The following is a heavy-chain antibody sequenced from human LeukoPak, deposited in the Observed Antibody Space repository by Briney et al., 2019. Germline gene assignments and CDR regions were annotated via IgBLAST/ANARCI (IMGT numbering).Heavy chain of an antibody. J-gene: IGHJ4*02. V-gene: IGHV1-8*01. Sequence: ASVKVSCKASGYTFTSYDINWVRQATGQGLAWMGWMNPNSGNTGYAQKFQGRVTMTRNTSISTAYMELSSLRSEDTAGYYCARDPITLVGATLYFDNWGQGTLITVSS. CDR1: GYTFTSYD. D-gene: IGHD1-26*01. CDR3: ARDPITLVGATLYFDN. CDR2: MNPNSGNT.